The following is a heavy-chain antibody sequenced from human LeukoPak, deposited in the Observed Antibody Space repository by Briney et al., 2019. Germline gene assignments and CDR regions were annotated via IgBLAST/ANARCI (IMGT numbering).Heavy chain of an antibody. CDR3: AKTRPLDSSSWSHGDY. Sequence: PSQTLSLTCTVSGGSISSGGYYWSWIRQHPGKGLEWIGYIYYSGSTYYNPSLKSRVTISVDTSKNQFSLKLSSVTAADTAVYYCAKTRPLDSSSWSHGDYWGQGTLVTVSS. J-gene: IGHJ4*02. D-gene: IGHD6-13*01. CDR1: GGSISSGGYY. V-gene: IGHV4-31*03. CDR2: IYYSGST.